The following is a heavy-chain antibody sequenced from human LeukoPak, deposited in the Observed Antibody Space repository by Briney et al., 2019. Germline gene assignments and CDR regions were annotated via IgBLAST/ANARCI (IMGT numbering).Heavy chain of an antibody. Sequence: SETLSLTCTVSGGSISSYYWSWIRQPPGKGLEWIGYIYYSGSTNYNPSLKSRVTIPVDTSKNQFSLKLSSVTAADTAVYYCARFSSSWYKADAFDIWGQGTMVTVSS. V-gene: IGHV4-59*08. CDR1: GGSISSYY. CDR2: IYYSGST. D-gene: IGHD6-13*01. CDR3: ARFSSSWYKADAFDI. J-gene: IGHJ3*02.